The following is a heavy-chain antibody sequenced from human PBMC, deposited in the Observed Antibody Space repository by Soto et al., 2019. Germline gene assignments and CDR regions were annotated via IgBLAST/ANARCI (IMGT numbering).Heavy chain of an antibody. J-gene: IGHJ4*02. CDR3: AKDHTDVLRFLEWLLYEDY. V-gene: IGHV3-23*01. CDR2: IGGSGAST. CDR1: GFTFTNYA. Sequence: EVQLLESGGGLVQPGGSLRLSCAASGFTFTNYAMSWVRQAPGKGLEGVSTIGGSGASTYYADPVKGRFTSSRGNCKKTLYLHMNRLRAEDTAVYYCAKDHTDVLRFLEWLLYEDYWGQGTLVTVSS. D-gene: IGHD3-3*01.